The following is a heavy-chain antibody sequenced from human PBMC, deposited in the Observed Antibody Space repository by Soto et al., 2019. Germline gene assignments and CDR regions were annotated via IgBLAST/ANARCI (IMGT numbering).Heavy chain of an antibody. CDR2: IKSKTDGGTT. D-gene: IGHD3-16*02. V-gene: IGHV3-15*01. Sequence: GGSLRLSCAASGFTFSSYWMSWVRQAPGKGLEWVGRIKSKTDGGTTDYAAPVKGRFTISRDDSKNTLYLQMNSLKTEDTAVYYCTTPGEYDYVWGSYRFDYWGQGTLVTVSS. CDR3: TTPGEYDYVWGSYRFDY. CDR1: GFTFSSYW. J-gene: IGHJ4*02.